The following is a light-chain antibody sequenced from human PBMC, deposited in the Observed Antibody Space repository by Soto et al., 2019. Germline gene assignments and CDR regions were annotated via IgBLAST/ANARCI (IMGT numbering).Light chain of an antibody. J-gene: IGLJ3*02. V-gene: IGLV2-14*01. CDR1: SSDVGGYNY. Sequence: QSALTQPASVSGSPGQSITISCTGTSSDVGGYNYVSWYQQHPGKAPKLMIYEVSNRPSGVSYRFSGSKSGNTASLTISGLQAEDEADYYCTSYTTSRTLVFGGGTKLTVL. CDR2: EVS. CDR3: TSYTTSRTLV.